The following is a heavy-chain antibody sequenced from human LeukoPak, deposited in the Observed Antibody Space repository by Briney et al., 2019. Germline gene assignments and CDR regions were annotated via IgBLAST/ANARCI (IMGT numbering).Heavy chain of an antibody. CDR1: GFTFSSYT. Sequence: GGSLRLSCAASGFTFSSYTMSWVRQAPGKGLEWVSTITTSDGNTYYADSVKGRFTISRDNSKNTLYLQMNSLRAEDTAVYYCAKGALGYSSSWYYWGQGTLVTVSS. J-gene: IGHJ4*02. D-gene: IGHD6-13*01. CDR3: AKGALGYSSSWYY. V-gene: IGHV3-23*01. CDR2: ITTSDGNT.